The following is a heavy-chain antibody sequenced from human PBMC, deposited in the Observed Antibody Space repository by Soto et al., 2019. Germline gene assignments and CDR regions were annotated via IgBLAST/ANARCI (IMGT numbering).Heavy chain of an antibody. CDR2: INAGNGNT. CDR3: ARDRGYCTNGVCHLNWFDP. Sequence: ASVKVSCKASGYTFTSYAMHWVRQAPGQSLEWMGWINAGNGNTKYSQKFQGRVTITRDTSASTAYMELSSLRSEDTAVYYCARDRGYCTNGVCHLNWFDPWGQGTLVTVSS. CDR1: GYTFTSYA. J-gene: IGHJ5*02. V-gene: IGHV1-3*01. D-gene: IGHD2-8*01.